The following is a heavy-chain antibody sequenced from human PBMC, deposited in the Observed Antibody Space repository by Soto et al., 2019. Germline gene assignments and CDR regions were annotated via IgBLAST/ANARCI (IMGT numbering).Heavy chain of an antibody. CDR1: GGTFSSYA. CDR2: IIPIFGTA. J-gene: IGHJ4*02. Sequence: QVQLVQSGAEVKKPGSSVKVSCKASGGTFSSYAISWVRQAPGQGLEWMGGIIPIFGTANYAQKFQGRVTITADESTSTAYMELSSLRSEDTAVYYWAIPERYYYGSGSYEFDYWGQGTLGTGSS. V-gene: IGHV1-69*01. CDR3: AIPERYYYGSGSYEFDY. D-gene: IGHD3-10*01.